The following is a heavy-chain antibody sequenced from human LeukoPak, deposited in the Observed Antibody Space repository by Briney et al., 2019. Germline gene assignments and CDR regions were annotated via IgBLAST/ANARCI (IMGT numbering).Heavy chain of an antibody. CDR2: IKQDGSEK. J-gene: IGHJ6*02. CDR3: AREGGYCSGGICYGYYYYYGMDV. CDR1: GLTFSSYW. V-gene: IGHV3-7*03. D-gene: IGHD2-15*01. Sequence: GGSLRLSCAASGLTFSSYWMSWVRQAPEKGLEWVANIKQDGSEKYYVDSVKGRFTISRDNAKNSLYLQMNSLRAEDTAVYYCAREGGYCSGGICYGYYYYYGMDVWGQGTTVTVSS.